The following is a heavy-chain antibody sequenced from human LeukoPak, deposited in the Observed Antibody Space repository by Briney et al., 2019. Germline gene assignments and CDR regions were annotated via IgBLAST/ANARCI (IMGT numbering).Heavy chain of an antibody. V-gene: IGHV4-39*01. J-gene: IGHJ3*02. CDR1: GGSISSSSYY. Sequence: SETLSLTCTVSGGSISSSSYYWGWIRQPPGKGLEWIGSIYYSGSTYYNPSLKSRVTISVDTSKSQFSLKLSSVTAADTAVYYCARHGIVVVTPDDAFDIWGQGTMVAVSS. CDR2: IYYSGST. D-gene: IGHD2-21*02. CDR3: ARHGIVVVTPDDAFDI.